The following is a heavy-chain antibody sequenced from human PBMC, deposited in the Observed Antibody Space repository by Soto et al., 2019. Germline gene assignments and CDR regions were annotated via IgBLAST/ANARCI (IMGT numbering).Heavy chain of an antibody. CDR2: INAGNGNT. J-gene: IGHJ6*02. CDR1: GYTFTSYA. CDR3: ARDELVRYYYYAMDV. V-gene: IGHV1-3*01. Sequence: ASVKVSCKASGYTFTSYAMHWVRQAPGQRLEWMGWINAGNGNTKYSQKLQGRVTITRDTSASTAYMELSSLRSEDTAVYYCARDELVRYYYYAMDVWGQGTTVTVSS. D-gene: IGHD6-6*01.